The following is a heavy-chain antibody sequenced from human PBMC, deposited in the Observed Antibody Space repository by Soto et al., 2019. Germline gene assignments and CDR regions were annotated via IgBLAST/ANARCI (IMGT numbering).Heavy chain of an antibody. CDR2: IIPIFGTA. CDR1: GGTFSSYA. J-gene: IGHJ5*02. V-gene: IGHV1-69*05. CDR3: ARDPHYSDILTGGFDP. Sequence: QVQLVQSGAEVKKPGSSVKVSCKASGGTFSSYAISWVRQAPGQGLEWMGGIIPIFGTANYAQKFQGRVTSTXXEXTXXAYMELSSLRSEDTAVYYCARDPHYSDILTGGFDPWGQGTLVTVSS. D-gene: IGHD3-9*01.